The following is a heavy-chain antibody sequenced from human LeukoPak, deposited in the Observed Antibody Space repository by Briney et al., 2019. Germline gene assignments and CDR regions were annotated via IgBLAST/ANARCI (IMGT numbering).Heavy chain of an antibody. D-gene: IGHD6-19*01. CDR3: ARSSRYSTGWSY. V-gene: IGHV4-59*08. CDR1: GGSISSYY. Sequence: PSETLSLTCTVSGGSISSYYWTWIRQPPGKGLEWIGFIYYSGSTNYNPSLKSRVTMSVDTSKNQFSLKLSSVTAADTAVYYCARSSRYSTGWSYWGQGTLVTVSS. CDR2: IYYSGST. J-gene: IGHJ4*02.